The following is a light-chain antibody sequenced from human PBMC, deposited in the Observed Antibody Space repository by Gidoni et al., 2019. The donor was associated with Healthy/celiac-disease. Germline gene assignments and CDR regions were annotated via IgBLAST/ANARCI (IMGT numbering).Light chain of an antibody. CDR3: QHYNNWPPYT. Sequence: EIVMTQSPATLSVSPGERATLSCRASQSVSSNLAWYQQKPGQAPRLLLDGASTRATGIPARFSGSGSGTEFTLTISSLQSEDFAVDYCQHYNNWPPYTFXXXTKLEIK. J-gene: IGKJ2*01. CDR1: QSVSSN. V-gene: IGKV3-15*01. CDR2: GAS.